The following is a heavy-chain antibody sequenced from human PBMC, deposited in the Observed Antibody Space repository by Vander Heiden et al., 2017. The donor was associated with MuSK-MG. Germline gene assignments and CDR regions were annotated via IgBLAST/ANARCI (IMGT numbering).Heavy chain of an antibody. CDR3: SRGGNFDY. D-gene: IGHD3-16*01. V-gene: IGHV3-23*01. Sequence: EVQLLESGGGLVQPGGSLRPPCAASGLTFSSYAMSWARPAPGKALESLTAISGSGGSTYYADSVKSRFTISRDNSKNTLYLQMNSLRAEDTAVYYCSRGGNFDYWGQGTLVTVSS. CDR1: GLTFSSYA. J-gene: IGHJ4*02. CDR2: ISGSGGST.